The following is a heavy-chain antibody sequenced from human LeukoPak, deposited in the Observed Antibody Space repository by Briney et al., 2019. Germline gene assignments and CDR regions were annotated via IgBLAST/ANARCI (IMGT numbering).Heavy chain of an antibody. V-gene: IGHV1-3*01. J-gene: IGHJ3*02. CDR3: AREAMDDAFDI. CDR2: INAGNGNT. Sequence: ASVKVSCKASGYTFTSYAMHWVRQAPGQRLEWMGWINAGNGNTKYSQKFQGRVTITRDTSASTAYMELRSLRSDDTAVYYCAREAMDDAFDIWGQGTMVTVSS. D-gene: IGHD5-18*01. CDR1: GYTFTSYA.